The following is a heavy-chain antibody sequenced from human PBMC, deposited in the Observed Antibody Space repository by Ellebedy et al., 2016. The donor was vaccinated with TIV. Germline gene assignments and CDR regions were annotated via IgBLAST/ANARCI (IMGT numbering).Heavy chain of an antibody. CDR1: GYTFTSYA. J-gene: IGHJ4*02. V-gene: IGHV1-3*01. CDR2: INAGNGNT. Sequence: ASVKVSCKASGYTFTSYAMHWVRQAPGQRLEWMGWINAGNGNTKYSQKFQGRVTITRDTFASTVYMELSSLRSEDTAVYYCARVYPRESSGWYFDYWGQGTLVTVSS. CDR3: ARVYPRESSGWYFDY. D-gene: IGHD6-19*01.